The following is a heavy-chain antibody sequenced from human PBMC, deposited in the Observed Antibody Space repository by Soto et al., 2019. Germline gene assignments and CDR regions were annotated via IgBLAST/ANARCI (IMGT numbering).Heavy chain of an antibody. Sequence: SETLSLTCAVSGYSISSSNWWGWIRQPPGKGLEWIGEINHSGSTNYNPSLKSRVTISVDTTKNQFSLKLSSVTAADTAVYYCARERGRYFDWLPPEKVSYYYYGMDVWSQGTTVTVSS. J-gene: IGHJ6*02. CDR1: GYSISSSNW. D-gene: IGHD3-9*01. V-gene: IGHV4-28*03. CDR2: INHSGST. CDR3: ARERGRYFDWLPPEKVSYYYYGMDV.